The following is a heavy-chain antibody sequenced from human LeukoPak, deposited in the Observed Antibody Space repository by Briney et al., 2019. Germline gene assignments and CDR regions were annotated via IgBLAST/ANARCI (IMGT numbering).Heavy chain of an antibody. V-gene: IGHV3-30*03. CDR1: GFTFSSYG. CDR2: ISYDGSNK. J-gene: IGHJ1*01. Sequence: GGSLRLSCAASGFTFSSYGMHWVRQAPGKGLEWVAVISYDGSNKYYADSVKGRFTISRDNSKNTLYLQMNSLRAEDTAVYYCAIYYYGSGSYYKTSEYFQHWGQGTLVTVSS. D-gene: IGHD3-10*01. CDR3: AIYYYGSGSYYKTSEYFQH.